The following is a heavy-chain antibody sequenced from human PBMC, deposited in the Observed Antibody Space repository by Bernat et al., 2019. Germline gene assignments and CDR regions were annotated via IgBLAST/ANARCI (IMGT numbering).Heavy chain of an antibody. CDR3: ARGGYDYIWGSYRYYYYYMDV. J-gene: IGHJ6*03. CDR1: GGSFSGYY. Sequence: QVQLQQWGAGLLKPSETLSLTCAVYGGSFSGYYWSWIRQPPGKGLEWIGEINHSGNTNYNPSLKSRVTISVDTSKNQFSLKLSSVTAADTAVYYCARGGYDYIWGSYRYYYYYMDVWGKGTTVTVSS. V-gene: IGHV4-34*01. CDR2: INHSGNT. D-gene: IGHD3-16*02.